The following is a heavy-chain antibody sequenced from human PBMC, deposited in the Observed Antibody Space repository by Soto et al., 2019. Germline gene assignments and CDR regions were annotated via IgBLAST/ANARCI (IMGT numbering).Heavy chain of an antibody. CDR3: TTDDPINKY. Sequence: GSLRLSCAASGFTFSNAWMSWVRQAPGKGLEWVGRIKSYTNGGTTDYAAPVKGRFAISRDDSKNTLYLQKNSLKTEDAGVYYCTTDDPINKYWGQGTLVTVSS. J-gene: IGHJ4*02. CDR2: IKSYTNGGTT. V-gene: IGHV3-15*01. CDR1: GFTFSNAW.